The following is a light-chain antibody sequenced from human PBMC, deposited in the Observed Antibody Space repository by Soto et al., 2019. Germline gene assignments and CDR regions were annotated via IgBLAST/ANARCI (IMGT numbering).Light chain of an antibody. Sequence: ENVLTQSPATLSVSPRERATLSCRTSQIIGTNLAWYQQKPGQAPRLLIYGAFIRAPGFPVRFRGTGSGSEFTLTISSLQSEDGALYYCQQYDKWPYTFGQGTNLEIK. V-gene: IGKV3-15*01. CDR3: QQYDKWPYT. J-gene: IGKJ2*01. CDR1: QIIGTN. CDR2: GAF.